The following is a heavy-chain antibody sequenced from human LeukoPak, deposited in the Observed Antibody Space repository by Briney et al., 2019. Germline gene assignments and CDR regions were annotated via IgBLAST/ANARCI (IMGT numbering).Heavy chain of an antibody. Sequence: GGSLRLSCAASGFSVSSNYMNWVRQAPGKGLEWVSRINSDGSSTSYADSVKGRFTISRDNAKNTLYLQMNSLRAEDTAVYYCALYYDSSGYHYYFDYWGQGTLVTVSS. CDR1: GFSVSSNY. CDR2: INSDGSST. J-gene: IGHJ4*02. D-gene: IGHD3-22*01. CDR3: ALYYDSSGYHYYFDY. V-gene: IGHV3-74*01.